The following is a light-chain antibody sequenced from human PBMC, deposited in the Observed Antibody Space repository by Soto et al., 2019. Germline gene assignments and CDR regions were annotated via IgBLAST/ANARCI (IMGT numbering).Light chain of an antibody. CDR1: QSISSW. Sequence: DLQMTQSPSTLSSSVGDRVTITCRDSQSISSWLAWYQQKPGKAPKLLIYDAYSLESGVPSRFRGSGSGTEFTLTISSLQPDDFATYYCQRYNNWPSITCGQGTRLEI. V-gene: IGKV1-5*01. CDR3: QRYNNWPSIT. CDR2: DAY. J-gene: IGKJ5*01.